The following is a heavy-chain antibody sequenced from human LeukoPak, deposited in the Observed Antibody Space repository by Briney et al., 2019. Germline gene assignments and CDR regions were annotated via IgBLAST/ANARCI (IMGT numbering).Heavy chain of an antibody. J-gene: IGHJ5*02. V-gene: IGHV1-69*13. CDR2: ITPIFGTA. D-gene: IGHD2-21*01. CDR1: GGTFSSYA. Sequence: SVKVSCKASGGTFSSYAISWVRQAPGQGLEWMGGITPIFGTANYAQKFQGRVTITADESTSTAYMELSSLRSEDTAVYYCAIYSLSRGIPFDHWGQGTLVTVSS. CDR3: AIYSLSRGIPFDH.